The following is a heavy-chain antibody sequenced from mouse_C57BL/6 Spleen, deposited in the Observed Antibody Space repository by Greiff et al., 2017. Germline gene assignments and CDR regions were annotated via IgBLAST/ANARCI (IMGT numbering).Heavy chain of an antibody. CDR3: AKANWDAAEYFDY. D-gene: IGHD4-1*01. CDR1: GFSLTSYG. Sequence: QVQLKESGPGLVQPSQSLSITCTVSGFSLTSYGVHWVRQSPGKGLEWLGVIWRGGSTDYNAAFMSRLSITKDNSKNQVFFKMNSLQADDTAIYYCAKANWDAAEYFDYWGQGTTLTVSS. J-gene: IGHJ2*01. CDR2: IWRGGST. V-gene: IGHV2-5*01.